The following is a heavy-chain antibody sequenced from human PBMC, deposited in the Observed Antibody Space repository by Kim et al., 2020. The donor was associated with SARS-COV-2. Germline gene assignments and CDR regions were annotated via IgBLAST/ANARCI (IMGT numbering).Heavy chain of an antibody. Sequence: GGSLRLSCAASGFAFSTSRMNWVRQAPGKGLEWVSCITSTSTDRYSEDAQHVKVTITRDNADSTQTLYLHMMSLKTTAADVCYCHAARGVCWFVNALDI. CDR3: HAARGVCWFVNALDI. D-gene: IGHD6-6*01. CDR2: ITSTSTDR. V-gene: IGHV3-21*03. CDR1: GFAFSTSR. J-gene: IGHJ3*02.